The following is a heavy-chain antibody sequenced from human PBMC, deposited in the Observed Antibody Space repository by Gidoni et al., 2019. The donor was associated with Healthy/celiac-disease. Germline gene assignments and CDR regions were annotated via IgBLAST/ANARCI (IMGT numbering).Heavy chain of an antibody. D-gene: IGHD2-21*01. Sequence: EVQLVESGGGLVQPGGSLRLSCAGSGCTVSSNYMSWVRQAPGKGLEWVSVIYSGGSTYYADSVKGRFTISRDNSKNTLYLQMNSLRAEDTAVYYWARNIVVVSFDYWGQGTLVTVSS. J-gene: IGHJ4*02. CDR2: IYSGGST. CDR3: ARNIVVVSFDY. CDR1: GCTVSSNY. V-gene: IGHV3-66*01.